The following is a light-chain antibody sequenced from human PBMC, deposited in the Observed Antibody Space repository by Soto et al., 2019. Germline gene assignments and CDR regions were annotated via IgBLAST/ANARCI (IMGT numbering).Light chain of an antibody. Sequence: DIQMTQSPSTLSASVGDRVTITCRASQSISGWLAWYQQKPGKAPKLLIYKASSLESGVPSRFSGSGSGTEVTLTISSLQPDEFATYSCQQYNSYFRTFGQGTKVEIK. J-gene: IGKJ1*01. CDR3: QQYNSYFRT. CDR1: QSISGW. V-gene: IGKV1-5*03. CDR2: KAS.